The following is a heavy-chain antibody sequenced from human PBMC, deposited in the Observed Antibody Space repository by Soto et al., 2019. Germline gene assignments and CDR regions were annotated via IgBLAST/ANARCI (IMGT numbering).Heavy chain of an antibody. D-gene: IGHD3-10*01. CDR1: GFTFSSYE. V-gene: IGHV3-48*03. Sequence: EVQLVESGGGLVQPGGSLRLSCAASGFTFSSYEMNWVRQAPGKGLEWVSYISSSGSTIYYADSVKGRFTISRDNAKNPLYLQMNSLRAEDTAVYYCARDQGVAAFDIWGQGTMVTVSS. CDR2: ISSSGSTI. J-gene: IGHJ3*02. CDR3: ARDQGVAAFDI.